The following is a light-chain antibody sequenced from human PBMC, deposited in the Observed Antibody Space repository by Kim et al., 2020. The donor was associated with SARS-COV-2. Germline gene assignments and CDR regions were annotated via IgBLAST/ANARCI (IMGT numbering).Light chain of an antibody. J-gene: IGLJ2*01. CDR2: KND. CDR3: AAWDDSLRGV. CDR1: TSNIGNNY. Sequence: PGHRLPFSCSGRTSNIGNNYVSWYQQPPGMAPKLLIYKNDQRPSGVPDRFSGSKSGTSASLAISGLRSEDEADYYCAAWDDSLRGVFGGGTQLTVL. V-gene: IGLV1-47*01.